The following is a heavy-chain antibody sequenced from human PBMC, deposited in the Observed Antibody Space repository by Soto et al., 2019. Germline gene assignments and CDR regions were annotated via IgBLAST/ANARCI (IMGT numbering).Heavy chain of an antibody. D-gene: IGHD3-16*01. CDR2: LSSDGFGA. V-gene: IGHV3-74*03. J-gene: IGHJ4*02. CDR3: ARDLGGPDY. CDR1: HFSLIPCW. Sequence: GWSLRHSCAASHFSLIPCWLHAVRQGPGRGLEWVARLSSDGFGAAYADSVKGRFFISRDIARNTLSLQMNSLRADDTAVYYCARDLGGPDYWGRGTSVTVSS.